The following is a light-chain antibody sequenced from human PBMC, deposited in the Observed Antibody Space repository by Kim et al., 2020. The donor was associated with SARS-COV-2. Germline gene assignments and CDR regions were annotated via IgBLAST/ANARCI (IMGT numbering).Light chain of an antibody. CDR2: DNS. J-gene: IGLJ1*01. CDR1: SSNIGAGYD. Sequence: QSVLTQPPSVSGAPGQRVTISCTGSSSNIGAGYDVHWYQQLPGTAPKLLIYDNSNRPSGVPDRFSGSKSGTSASLAITGLQAEDGADYYCQSYDSSLSALYVFGTGTKVTVL. CDR3: QSYDSSLSALYV. V-gene: IGLV1-40*01.